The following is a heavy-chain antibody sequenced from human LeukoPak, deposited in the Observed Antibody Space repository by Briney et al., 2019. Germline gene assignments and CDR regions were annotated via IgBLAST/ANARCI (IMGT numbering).Heavy chain of an antibody. CDR3: ARGPHCSSTSCYSEYFHH. Sequence: PSETLSLTCTASGGSISSGDYSWSWIRQHPGKGLEWIGYISYSGSPYYNPSLKSRVTISVDTSRNQFPLKLSSVTAADTAVYYCARGPHCSSTSCYSEYFHHWGQGTLVTVSS. V-gene: IGHV4-31*03. CDR2: ISYSGSP. J-gene: IGHJ1*01. CDR1: GGSISSGDYS. D-gene: IGHD2-2*01.